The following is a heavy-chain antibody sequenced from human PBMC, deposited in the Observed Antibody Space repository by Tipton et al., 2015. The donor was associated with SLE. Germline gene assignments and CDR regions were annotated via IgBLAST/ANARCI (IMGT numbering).Heavy chain of an antibody. J-gene: IGHJ4*02. D-gene: IGHD2-15*01. V-gene: IGHV4-34*01. CDR1: GESLSGHY. CDR2: INHSGRI. Sequence: TLSLTCTVDGESLSGHYWIWIRQPPGKGLEWMGDINHSGRIDYNPSLMSRVTISADTSKNQFSLKLSSVTAADTAVYYCATPHGRSAFYYLDYWGQGALVTVSS. CDR3: ATPHGRSAFYYLDY.